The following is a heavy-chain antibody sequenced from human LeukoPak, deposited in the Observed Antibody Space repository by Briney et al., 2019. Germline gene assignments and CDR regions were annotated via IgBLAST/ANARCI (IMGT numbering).Heavy chain of an antibody. CDR3: ARDVGYYYDSSGPIFDY. D-gene: IGHD3-22*01. V-gene: IGHV1-69*04. J-gene: IGHJ4*02. Sequence: ASVKVSCKASGGTFSSYAISWVQQAPGQGLEWMGRIIPILGIANYAQKFQGRVTITADKSTSTAYMELSSLRSEDTAVYYCARDVGYYYDSSGPIFDYWGQGTLVTVSS. CDR2: IIPILGIA. CDR1: GGTFSSYA.